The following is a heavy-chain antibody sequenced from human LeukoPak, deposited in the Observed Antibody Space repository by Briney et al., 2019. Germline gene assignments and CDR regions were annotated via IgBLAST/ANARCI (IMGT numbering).Heavy chain of an antibody. D-gene: IGHD2-15*01. CDR1: GYTISSYG. CDR3: ARVGDISWFDP. CDR2: ISAYSGNS. Sequence: ASVTVSCTASGYTISSYGIGWVRLAPGLGLEWMGWISAYSGNSNYAQKFQGRVTMTTDTSTNTAYMELRSLRSDDTAIYYCARVGDISWFDPWGQGTLVTVSS. J-gene: IGHJ5*02. V-gene: IGHV1-18*01.